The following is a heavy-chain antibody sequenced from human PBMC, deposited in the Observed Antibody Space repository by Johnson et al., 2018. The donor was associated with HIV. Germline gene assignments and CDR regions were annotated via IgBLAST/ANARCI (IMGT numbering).Heavy chain of an antibody. V-gene: IGHV3-30-3*01. CDR3: ARASHSSGLYGRLGDAFDI. CDR1: GFTFSSYA. J-gene: IGHJ3*02. D-gene: IGHD6-19*01. Sequence: QMQLVESGGGVVQPGRSLRLSCAASGFTFSSYAMHWVRQAPGKGLEWVAVISYDGSNKYYADSVKGRFTISRDNSKTTLYLQMNSLRAEDTAVYYCARASHSSGLYGRLGDAFDIWGQGTMVTVSS. CDR2: ISYDGSNK.